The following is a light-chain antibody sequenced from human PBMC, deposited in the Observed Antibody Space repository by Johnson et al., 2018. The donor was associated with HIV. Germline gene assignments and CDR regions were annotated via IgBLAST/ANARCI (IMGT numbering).Light chain of an antibody. Sequence: QPVLTQPPSVSAAPGQKVTISCSGSSSNIGNNYVSWYQQVPGTAPKLLIYDNNKRPSGIPDRFSGSKSGTSATLGITGLQTGDEADYYCGTWDSYLTAGVVVSGTKVTVL. V-gene: IGLV1-51*01. CDR2: DNN. CDR1: SSNIGNNY. J-gene: IGLJ1*01. CDR3: GTWDSYLTAGV.